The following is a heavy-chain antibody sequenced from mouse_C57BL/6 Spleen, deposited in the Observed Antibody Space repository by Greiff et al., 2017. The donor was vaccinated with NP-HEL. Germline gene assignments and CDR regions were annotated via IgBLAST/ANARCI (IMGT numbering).Heavy chain of an antibody. J-gene: IGHJ2*01. D-gene: IGHD3-3*01. CDR2: IDPSDSYT. CDR1: GYTFTSYW. Sequence: QVQLQQPGAELVKPGASVKLSCKASGYTFTSYWMQWVKQRPGQGLEWIGEIDPSDSYTNYNQKFKGKATLTVDTSSSTAYMQLSSLTSEDSAVYYCARSRGLGRRIPFDYWGQGTTLTVSS. CDR3: ARSRGLGRRIPFDY. V-gene: IGHV1-50*01.